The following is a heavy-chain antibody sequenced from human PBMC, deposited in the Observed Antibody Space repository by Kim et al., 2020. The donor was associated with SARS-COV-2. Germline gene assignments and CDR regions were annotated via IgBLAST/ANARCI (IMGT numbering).Heavy chain of an antibody. Sequence: GGSLRLSCAASGFTFSSYAMSWVRQAPGKGLEWVSAISGSGGSTYYADSVKGRFTISRDNSKNTLYLQMNSLRAEDTAVYYCAKTLSSLEGGYGSGRYFDYWGQGTLVTVSS. CDR1: GFTFSSYA. D-gene: IGHD3-10*01. J-gene: IGHJ4*02. V-gene: IGHV3-23*01. CDR3: AKTLSSLEGGYGSGRYFDY. CDR2: ISGSGGST.